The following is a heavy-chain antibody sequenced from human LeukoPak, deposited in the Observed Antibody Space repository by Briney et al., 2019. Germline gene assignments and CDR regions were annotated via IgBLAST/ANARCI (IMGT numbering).Heavy chain of an antibody. V-gene: IGHV3-48*01. CDR2: ISSSSSTI. J-gene: IGHJ4*02. Sequence: GGSLRLSCAASGFTFSSYSMTWVCQAPGKGLERVSYISSSSSTIYYADSVKGRFTISRESAKNSLYLQMNSLRAEDTAVYYCARGLGFDQGYYYDSSGYYSMADYWGQGTLVTVSS. CDR1: GFTFSSYS. CDR3: ARGLGFDQGYYYDSSGYYSMADY. D-gene: IGHD3-22*01.